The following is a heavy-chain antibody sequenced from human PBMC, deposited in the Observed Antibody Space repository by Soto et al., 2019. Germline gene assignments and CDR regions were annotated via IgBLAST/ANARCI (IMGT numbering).Heavy chain of an antibody. CDR1: GFTFTSYA. Sequence: QPGGSLRLSCAASGFTFTSYAMSWVRQAPGKGLEWVSVISGNAGTAYYADSVLGRFTISRDNSKNTLFLQMNSLGAEDTAEYYCAPTTVAPRPFEYWGRGTLVTVSS. V-gene: IGHV3-23*01. J-gene: IGHJ4*02. CDR2: ISGNAGTA. CDR3: APTTVAPRPFEY. D-gene: IGHD4-17*01.